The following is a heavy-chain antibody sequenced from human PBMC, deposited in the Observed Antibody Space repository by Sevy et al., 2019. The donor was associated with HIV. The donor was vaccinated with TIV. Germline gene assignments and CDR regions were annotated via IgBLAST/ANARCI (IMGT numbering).Heavy chain of an antibody. CDR2: ISFDGTDK. Sequence: GESLKISCAASGFTFSSYPMHWVRQAPGKGLELVSFISFDGTDKYYADSVKGRFTITRDNSKNTLFLQMNSLRAEETAFYYCVRETTMLPRGAFDFWGQGTMVTVSS. CDR1: GFTFSSYP. V-gene: IGHV3-30-3*01. CDR3: VRETTMLPRGAFDF. J-gene: IGHJ3*01. D-gene: IGHD3-10*01.